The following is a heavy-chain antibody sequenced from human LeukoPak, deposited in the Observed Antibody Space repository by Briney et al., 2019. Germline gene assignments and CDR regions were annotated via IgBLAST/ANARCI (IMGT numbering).Heavy chain of an antibody. J-gene: IGHJ4*02. CDR2: IYYSGST. D-gene: IGHD1-26*01. CDR1: GGSISSGGYY. Sequence: SQTLSLTCTVSGGSISSGGYYWSWIRQHTGKGLEWIGYIYYSGSTYYNPSLKSRVTISVDTSKNQFSLKLSSVTAADTAVYYCARTPWGLNYSDYWGQGTLVTVSS. V-gene: IGHV4-31*03. CDR3: ARTPWGLNYSDY.